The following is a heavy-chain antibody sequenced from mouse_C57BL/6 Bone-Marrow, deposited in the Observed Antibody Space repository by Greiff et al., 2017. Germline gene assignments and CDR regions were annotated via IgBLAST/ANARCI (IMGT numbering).Heavy chain of an antibody. CDR3: ARPLSTTVVAPWGV. V-gene: IGHV1-52*01. J-gene: IGHJ1*03. Sequence: QVQLQQPGAELVRPGSSVKLSCKASGYTFTSYWMHWVKQRPIQGLEWIGNIDPSDSETHYNQKFKDKATLTVDKSSSTAYMQLSSLTSEDSAVYYCARPLSTTVVAPWGVWGTGTTVTVSS. D-gene: IGHD1-1*01. CDR1: GYTFTSYW. CDR2: IDPSDSET.